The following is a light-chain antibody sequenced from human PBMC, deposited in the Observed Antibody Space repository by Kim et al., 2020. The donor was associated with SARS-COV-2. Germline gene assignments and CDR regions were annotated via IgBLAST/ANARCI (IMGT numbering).Light chain of an antibody. J-gene: IGKJ5*01. CDR2: GAS. Sequence: DIVLTQSPGTLSLSPGERATLSCRASRSVYRSNLTWYHQKAGQAPRLLIYGASSRATGVPDRISGSGSGTDFTLTISRVEPGDFAVYYCQQYGAAPITFGQGTRVEIK. CDR1: RSVYRSN. V-gene: IGKV3-20*01. CDR3: QQYGAAPIT.